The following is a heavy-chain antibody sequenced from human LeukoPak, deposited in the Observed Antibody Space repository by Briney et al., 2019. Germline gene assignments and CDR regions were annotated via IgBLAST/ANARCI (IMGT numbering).Heavy chain of an antibody. D-gene: IGHD3/OR15-3a*01. CDR2: VSPTGTT. CDR1: GFSLRKYS. J-gene: IGHJ6*03. Sequence: GGSLRLSCVASGFSLRKYSLNWVRQGPGKGLEWVAHVSPTGTTHYADSVKGRFTISRDNVRNSLPLQMHSLRSGDTAVYFCATAPFGTSDYTDVWGRGTTVTVSS. CDR3: ATAPFGTSDYTDV. V-gene: IGHV3-69-1*01.